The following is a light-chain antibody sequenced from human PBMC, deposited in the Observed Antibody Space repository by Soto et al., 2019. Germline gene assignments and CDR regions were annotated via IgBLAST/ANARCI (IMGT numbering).Light chain of an antibody. CDR2: DVS. CDR3: SSYSTGGSYV. Sequence: QSALTQPASVSGSPGQSIAISCTGTSSDVGGYNSASWYQQHPGKAPKPLIYDVSNRPSGVSNRFSGSKSGNTASLTISGLQAEDEADYYCSSYSTGGSYVFGTGTKVTVL. CDR1: SSDVGGYNS. V-gene: IGLV2-14*03. J-gene: IGLJ1*01.